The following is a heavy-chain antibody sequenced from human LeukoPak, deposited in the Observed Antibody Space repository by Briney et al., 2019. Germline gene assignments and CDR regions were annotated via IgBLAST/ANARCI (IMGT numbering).Heavy chain of an antibody. CDR1: GYTFTSYG. V-gene: IGHV1-18*01. Sequence: GASVKVSCKASGYTFTSYGISWVRQAPGQGLEWMGWISAYNGNTNYAQKLQGRVTMTTDTSTSTAYMELRSLRSDDTAVYYCARGFPNRYYYDSSGYYGYYFDYWGQGTLVTVSS. J-gene: IGHJ4*02. CDR2: ISAYNGNT. D-gene: IGHD3-22*01. CDR3: ARGFPNRYYYDSSGYYGYYFDY.